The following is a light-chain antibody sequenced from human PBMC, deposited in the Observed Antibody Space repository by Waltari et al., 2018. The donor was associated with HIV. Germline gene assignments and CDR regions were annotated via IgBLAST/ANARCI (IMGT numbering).Light chain of an antibody. CDR3: HQYDNLPPT. CDR2: DVS. V-gene: IGKV1-33*01. Sequence: DIQMTQSPSSLSASVGDRVTITCQASQDISNHLNWDQQKPGKAPKFLIYDVSNLEIGVPTRFSGSGSGTDFTFTISSLQPEDIATYYCHQYDNLPPTFGPGTKVDIK. J-gene: IGKJ3*01. CDR1: QDISNH.